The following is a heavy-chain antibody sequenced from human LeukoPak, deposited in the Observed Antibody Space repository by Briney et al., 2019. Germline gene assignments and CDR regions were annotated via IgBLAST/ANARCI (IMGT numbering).Heavy chain of an antibody. V-gene: IGHV1-2*02. J-gene: IGHJ3*02. Sequence: ASVKVSCKASGYTFTSYGISWVRQAPGQGLEWMGWINPNNSATNYAQRFQGRVTMTRDTSISTAYMELSRLRSGDTAVYYCAREINVPGFDAFDIWGQGTMVTVSS. D-gene: IGHD2-2*01. CDR3: AREINVPGFDAFDI. CDR1: GYTFTSYG. CDR2: INPNNSAT.